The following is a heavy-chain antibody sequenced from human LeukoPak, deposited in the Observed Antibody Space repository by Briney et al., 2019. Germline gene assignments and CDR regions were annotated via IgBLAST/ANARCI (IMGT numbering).Heavy chain of an antibody. V-gene: IGHV4-30-4*08. Sequence: PSETLSLTCTVSGGSISSGDYYWSWTRQPPGKGLEWIGYIYYSGSTYYNPSLKSRVTISVDTSKNQFSLKLSSVTAADTAVYYCAREYYYDSSGYYFLFDPWGQGTLVTVSS. CDR3: AREYYYDSSGYYFLFDP. J-gene: IGHJ5*02. CDR1: GGSISSGDYY. CDR2: IYYSGST. D-gene: IGHD3-22*01.